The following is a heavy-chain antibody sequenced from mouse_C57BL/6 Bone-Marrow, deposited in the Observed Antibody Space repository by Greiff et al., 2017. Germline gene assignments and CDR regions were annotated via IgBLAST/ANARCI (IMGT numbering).Heavy chain of an antibody. J-gene: IGHJ4*01. CDR3: ASSGGYDDYYAMDY. V-gene: IGHV2-6*01. CDR1: GISLTSYG. CDR2: GWGVGST. D-gene: IGHD2-12*01. Sequence: VQLVESGPGLVAPSQSLSITCTVSGISLTSYGVDWVCQSPGTGLERRGVGWGVGSTNFNSAPKSTLSISQDNSKSQVLLKMNSQKTADTAVDYCASSGGYDDYYAMDYWGQGTTVTVSS.